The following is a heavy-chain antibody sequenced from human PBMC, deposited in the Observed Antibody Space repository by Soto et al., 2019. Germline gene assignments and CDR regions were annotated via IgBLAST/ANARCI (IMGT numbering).Heavy chain of an antibody. D-gene: IGHD3-16*01. CDR2: VYYSGST. V-gene: IGHV4-30-4*01. CDR3: ARGILYVQGFGDWFDP. CDR1: GGSISSGDYY. Sequence: SETLSLTCTVSGGSISSGDYYWSWIRQPPGKGLEWIGYVYYSGSTYYNPSLKSRVTISVDTSKNQFSLKLSSVTAADTAVYYCARGILYVQGFGDWFDPWGQGTLVTVSS. J-gene: IGHJ5*02.